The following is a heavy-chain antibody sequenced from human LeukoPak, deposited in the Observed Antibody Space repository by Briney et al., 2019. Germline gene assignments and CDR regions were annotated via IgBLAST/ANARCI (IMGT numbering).Heavy chain of an antibody. D-gene: IGHD4-23*01. CDR3: ARRGFGNSMGYFDY. V-gene: IGHV3-48*01. CDR2: ISPSSSSI. CDR1: GFTFTSYA. Sequence: GSLRLSCEASGFTFTSYAMNWVRQAPGKGLEWVSYISPSSSSIYYADSVKGRFTISRDTGKNSLYLQMNSLRVEDTAVYYCARRGFGNSMGYFDYWGQGMLVTVSS. J-gene: IGHJ4*02.